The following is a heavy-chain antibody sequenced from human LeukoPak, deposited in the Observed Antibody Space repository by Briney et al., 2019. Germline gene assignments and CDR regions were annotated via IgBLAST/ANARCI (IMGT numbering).Heavy chain of an antibody. CDR1: GYTFTSYY. CDR2: INPSGGST. J-gene: IGHJ5*01. V-gene: IGHV1-46*01. D-gene: IGHD3-16*02. CDR3: ARDLPQDSFYSGWYDS. Sequence: ASVKVSCKASGYTFTSYYMHWVRQAPGQGLEWMGIINPSGGSTSYAQKFQGRVTMTTDTSIATAYMELNRLISDDSAVYYCARDLPQDSFYSGWYDSWGQGTLVTVSS.